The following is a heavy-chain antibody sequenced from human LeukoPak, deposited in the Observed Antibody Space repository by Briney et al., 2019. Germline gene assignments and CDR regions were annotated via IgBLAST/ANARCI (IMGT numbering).Heavy chain of an antibody. Sequence: ASVKVSCKASGYTFTSYYMHWVRQAPGQGLEWMEIINPSGGSTSYAQKFQGRVTMTRDMSTSTVYMELSSLRSEDTAVYYCARDSVPTPFDYWGQGTLVTVSS. V-gene: IGHV1-46*01. CDR2: INPSGGST. J-gene: IGHJ4*02. CDR1: GYTFTSYY. CDR3: ARDSVPTPFDY.